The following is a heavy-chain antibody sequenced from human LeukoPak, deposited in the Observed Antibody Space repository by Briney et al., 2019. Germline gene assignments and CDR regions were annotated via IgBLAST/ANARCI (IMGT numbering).Heavy chain of an antibody. CDR3: AKDGTTVTTHFDY. Sequence: GGTLRLSCAASGFTFSDYGMSWVRQAPGKGLEWVSTIGGRGGSTYYADSVKGRFTISRDNSKNTLYLQMNSLRAEDTAVYYCAKDGTTVTTHFDYWGQGTLVTVSS. V-gene: IGHV3-23*01. CDR2: IGGRGGST. CDR1: GFTFSDYG. J-gene: IGHJ4*02. D-gene: IGHD4-17*01.